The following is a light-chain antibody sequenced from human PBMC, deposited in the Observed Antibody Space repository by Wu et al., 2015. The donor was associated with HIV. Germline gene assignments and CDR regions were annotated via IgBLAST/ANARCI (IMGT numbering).Light chain of an antibody. CDR2: DAS. V-gene: IGKV3-20*01. J-gene: IGKJ1*01. CDR1: QGVSTN. CDR3: QQYGSSPQT. Sequence: EIVLTQSPVTLSFSPGERVTLSCRASQGVSTNLAWYQHKPGQAPRLLIYDASNRAAGIPARFSGSGSGTDFALTISRLEPEDFAVYYCQQYGSSPQTFGQGTKVEIK.